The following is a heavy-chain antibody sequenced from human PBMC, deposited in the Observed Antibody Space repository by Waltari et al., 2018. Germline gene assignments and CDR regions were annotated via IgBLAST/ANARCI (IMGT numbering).Heavy chain of an antibody. J-gene: IGHJ4*02. CDR1: GGSISSGGYY. CDR2: IYYSGST. D-gene: IGHD4-17*01. CDR3: ALLLADDYGDYYFDY. V-gene: IGHV4-31*03. Sequence: QVQLQESGPGLVKPSQTLSLTCTVSGGSISSGGYYWSWIRQHPGKGLEWIGYIYYSGSTYYNPSLKSRVTISVDTSKNQFSLKLSSVTAADTAVYYCALLLADDYGDYYFDYWGQGTLVTVSS.